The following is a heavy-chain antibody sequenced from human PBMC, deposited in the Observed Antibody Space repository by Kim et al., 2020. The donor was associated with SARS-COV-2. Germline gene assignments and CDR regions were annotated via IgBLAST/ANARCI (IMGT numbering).Heavy chain of an antibody. CDR2: IFPGDSDT. J-gene: IGHJ5*02. V-gene: IGHV5-51*01. D-gene: IGHD1-26*01. CDR3: ATLPTIVVH. CDR1: GYSFTSNW. Sequence: GESLKISCKGSGYSFTSNWIGWVRQMPGKGLEWMAIIFPGDSDTRYSPSFQGQVTISADKSITTAYLQWSSLKASDTAMYYCATLPTIVVHWGQGTLVTVSS.